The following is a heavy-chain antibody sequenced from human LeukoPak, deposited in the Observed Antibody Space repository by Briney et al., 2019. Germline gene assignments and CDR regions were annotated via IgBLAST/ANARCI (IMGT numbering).Heavy chain of an antibody. CDR2: IYSGGST. D-gene: IGHD2-15*01. CDR3: ARDRGYCSGGSCYAGFYY. Sequence: GGSLRLSCAASGFTVSNNYITWIRQAPGKGLEWVSVIYSGGSTYYADSVKGRFTISRDNSKNTLYLQMNSLRAEDTAVYYCARDRGYCSGGSCYAGFYYWGQGTLVTVSS. CDR1: GFTVSNNY. V-gene: IGHV3-66*01. J-gene: IGHJ4*02.